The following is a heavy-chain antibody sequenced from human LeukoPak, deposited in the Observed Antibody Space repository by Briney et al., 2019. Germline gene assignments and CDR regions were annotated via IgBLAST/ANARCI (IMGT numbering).Heavy chain of an antibody. CDR1: GFTFSSYG. Sequence: GGSLRLSCAASGFTFSSYGMHWVRQAPGKGLEWVAFITYDGTNTYYADSVKGRFTISRDNSKNTLYLQMNSLRPEDTAVYYCAKARWTWYFDLWGRGTLVTVSS. J-gene: IGHJ2*01. CDR3: AKARWTWYFDL. D-gene: IGHD1-1*01. CDR2: ITYDGTNT. V-gene: IGHV3-30*18.